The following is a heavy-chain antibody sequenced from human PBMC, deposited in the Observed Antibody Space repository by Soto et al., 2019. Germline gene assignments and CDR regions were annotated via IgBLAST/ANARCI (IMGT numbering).Heavy chain of an antibody. V-gene: IGHV4-59*01. Sequence: SETLSLTCSVSGGSISDYYWSWIRQPPGKGLEWIGYTYYGWNTNYNPSLKSRVTISVDTSKNQFSLKLIPVTAAATAVYYCGREREYYDRSGLYFDNWGQGTLDTVSS. J-gene: IGHJ4*02. D-gene: IGHD3-22*01. CDR3: GREREYYDRSGLYFDN. CDR1: GGSISDYY. CDR2: TYYGWNT.